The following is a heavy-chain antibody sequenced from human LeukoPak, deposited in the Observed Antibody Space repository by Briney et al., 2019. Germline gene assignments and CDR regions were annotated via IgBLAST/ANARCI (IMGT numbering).Heavy chain of an antibody. Sequence: SVKVSCKASGYTFTGYYMHWVRQAPGQGLEWMGGIIPIFGTANYAQKFQGRVTITADESTSTAYMELSSLRSEGTAVYYCARVATYSSSWYSTHYYGMDVWGQGTTVTVSS. CDR1: GYTFTGYY. V-gene: IGHV1-69*13. D-gene: IGHD6-13*01. CDR3: ARVATYSSSWYSTHYYGMDV. CDR2: IIPIFGTA. J-gene: IGHJ6*02.